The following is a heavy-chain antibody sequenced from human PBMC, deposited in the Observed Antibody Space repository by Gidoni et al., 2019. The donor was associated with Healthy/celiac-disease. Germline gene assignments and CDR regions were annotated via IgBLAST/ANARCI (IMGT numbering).Heavy chain of an antibody. Sequence: QVQLQQWGAGLLKPSETLSLTCAVYGGSFSGYYWSWIRQPPGKGLEWIGEINPSGSTNYNPSLKSRVTISVETAKNQFSLKLSSVTAADTAVYYWARAPYGGIDYWGQGTLVTVSS. CDR2: INPSGST. V-gene: IGHV4-34*01. J-gene: IGHJ4*02. CDR1: GGSFSGYY. CDR3: ARAPYGGIDY. D-gene: IGHD4-17*01.